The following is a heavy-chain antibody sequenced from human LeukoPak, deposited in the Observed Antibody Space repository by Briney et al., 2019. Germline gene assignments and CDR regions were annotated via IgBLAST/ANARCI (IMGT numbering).Heavy chain of an antibody. CDR3: ARDGGIYHDNSYTYFGPGDY. D-gene: IGHD3-16*01. Sequence: ASVKVSCKASGYTFTGYYIHWVRQAPGQGLEWMGWINPDSGINPDNGGTNYAQRFQGRVTMTRDTSITTACMELSGLRSDDTAVYYCARDGGIYHDNSYTYFGPGDYWGQGTLVTVSS. V-gene: IGHV1-2*02. CDR1: GYTFTGYY. J-gene: IGHJ4*02. CDR2: INPDSGINPDNGGT.